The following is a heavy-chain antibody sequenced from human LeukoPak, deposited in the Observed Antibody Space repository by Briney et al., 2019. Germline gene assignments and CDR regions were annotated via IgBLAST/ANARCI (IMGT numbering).Heavy chain of an antibody. Sequence: GGSLRLSCAASGFTVITNDMTWVRHAPGKGLEWGSVLYSDGNTKYADSVQGRFTISRDNSKNTLYLEMNSLRPDDTAVYYCARGVEPLAANTLAYWGQGTLVTVSS. D-gene: IGHD1-14*01. CDR3: ARGVEPLAANTLAY. J-gene: IGHJ4*02. CDR1: GFTVITND. V-gene: IGHV3-53*01. CDR2: LYSDGNT.